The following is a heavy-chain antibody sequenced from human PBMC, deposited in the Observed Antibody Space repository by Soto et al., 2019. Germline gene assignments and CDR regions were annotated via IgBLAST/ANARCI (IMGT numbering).Heavy chain of an antibody. Sequence: QVQLVESGGGVVQPGRSLRLSCAASGFTFSSYDMYWVRQAPGKGLEWVAVISYDGSNKYYADSVKGRFTISRDNSKNTLYLQMNSLRAEDTAVYYCVSSYGSIHFDYWGQGTLVTVSS. V-gene: IGHV3-30*03. D-gene: IGHD5-18*01. CDR3: VSSYGSIHFDY. J-gene: IGHJ4*02. CDR2: ISYDGSNK. CDR1: GFTFSSYD.